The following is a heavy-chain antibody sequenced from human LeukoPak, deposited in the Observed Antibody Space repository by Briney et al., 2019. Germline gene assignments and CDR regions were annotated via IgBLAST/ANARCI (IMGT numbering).Heavy chain of an antibody. CDR3: ARARTMVRESDY. CDR1: GYTFTGYY. D-gene: IGHD3-10*01. J-gene: IGHJ4*02. CDR2: INPNSGGT. V-gene: IGHV1-2*02. Sequence: ASVKVSCKASGYTFTGYYMHWVRQAPGQGLEWMGWINPNSGGTNYAQKLQGRVTMTTDTSTSTAYMELRSLRSDDTAVYYCARARTMVRESDYWGQGTLVTVSS.